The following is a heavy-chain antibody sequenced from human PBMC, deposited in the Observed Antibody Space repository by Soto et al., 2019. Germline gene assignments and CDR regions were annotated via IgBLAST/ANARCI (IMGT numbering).Heavy chain of an antibody. CDR3: ARFQESDDYLDY. CDR2: INSDGSST. CDR1: GFTFTNYW. J-gene: IGHJ4*02. V-gene: IGHV3-74*01. D-gene: IGHD3-10*01. Sequence: EVQLVESGGGLVQPGGSLRLSCAASGFTFTNYWMHWVRQAPGKGLVWVSRINSDGSSTSYADSVKGRFTISRDNAKNTLFLQMNSLRAEDTAVFYCARFQESDDYLDYWGQGTLVTVSS.